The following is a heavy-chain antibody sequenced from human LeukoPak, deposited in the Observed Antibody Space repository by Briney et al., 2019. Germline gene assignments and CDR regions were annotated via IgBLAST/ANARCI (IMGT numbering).Heavy chain of an antibody. CDR1: GGSISSYY. Sequence: SETLSLTCTVSGGSISSYYWSWIRQPPGKVLEWIGYIYYSASTNSNPSLKSRVTISVDTSKNQFSLKLSSVLAADTAVYYCARDRGGSPRWGQGTLVTVSS. CDR2: IYYSAST. D-gene: IGHD2-15*01. V-gene: IGHV4-59*12. CDR3: ARDRGGSPR. J-gene: IGHJ4*02.